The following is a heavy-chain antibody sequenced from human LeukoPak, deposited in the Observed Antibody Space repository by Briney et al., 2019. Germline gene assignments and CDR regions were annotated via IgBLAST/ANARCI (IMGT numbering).Heavy chain of an antibody. D-gene: IGHD6-19*01. CDR1: GGSFSGYY. Sequence: SDPLSLTCAVYGGSFSGYYWSWIRQPPGKGREWIGEINHSGSTNYSPSLKSLVTISVDTSKNQFSLKLSAVTAADTAVYYCAGSGWFPRDYWGQGTLVTVSS. J-gene: IGHJ4*02. V-gene: IGHV4-34*01. CDR2: INHSGST. CDR3: AGSGWFPRDY.